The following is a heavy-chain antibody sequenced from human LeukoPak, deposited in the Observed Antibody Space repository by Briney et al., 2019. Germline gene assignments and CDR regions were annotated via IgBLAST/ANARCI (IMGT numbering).Heavy chain of an antibody. J-gene: IGHJ3*02. D-gene: IGHD2-2*01. CDR3: ARGGVEYCSSTTCHDAFDI. CDR1: GYTFTGYY. Sequence: ASVKVSCKPSGYTFTGYYMHWVRQAPGQGLEWMGWINPNNGGTTYAQKFQGRVTMTRDTSITTAYMELSRLRSDDTAVYYCARGGVEYCSSTTCHDAFDIWGQGTMVTFSS. CDR2: INPNNGGT. V-gene: IGHV1-2*02.